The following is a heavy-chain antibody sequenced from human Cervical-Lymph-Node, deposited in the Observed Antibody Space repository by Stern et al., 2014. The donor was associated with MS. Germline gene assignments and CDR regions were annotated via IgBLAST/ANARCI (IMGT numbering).Heavy chain of an antibody. CDR2: IGTAGDT. V-gene: IGHV3-13*01. CDR3: ARDSRITMVRGPYIISEYGMDV. J-gene: IGHJ6*02. D-gene: IGHD3-10*01. CDR1: GFTFSSYD. Sequence: EVQLVESGGGLVQPGGSLRLSCAASGFTFSSYDMHWVRQATGKGLEWVSAIGTAGDTYYPGSVKGRFTISRENAKNSLYLQMNSLRAGDTAVYYCARDSRITMVRGPYIISEYGMDVWGQGTTVTVSS.